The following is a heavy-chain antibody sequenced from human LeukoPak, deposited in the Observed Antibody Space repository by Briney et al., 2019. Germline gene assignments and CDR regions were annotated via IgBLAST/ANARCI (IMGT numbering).Heavy chain of an antibody. CDR1: GFAFDEHG. Sequence: GGSLRLSGTASGFAFDEHGMSWVRQVPGKGLEWVSGINWSGGSTGYADPLRGRFTISRDNAKNSLYLQMDSLRAEDTALYYCARAPITSPFYFDYWGQGTLVTVSS. CDR3: ARAPITSPFYFDY. CDR2: INWSGGST. V-gene: IGHV3-20*04. J-gene: IGHJ4*02. D-gene: IGHD2-2*01.